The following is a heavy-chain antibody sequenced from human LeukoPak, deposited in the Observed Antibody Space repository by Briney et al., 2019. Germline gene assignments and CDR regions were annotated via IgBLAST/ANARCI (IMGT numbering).Heavy chain of an antibody. CDR1: GGTFNSYT. CDR2: IIPVLGIA. Sequence: GASVKVSCNASGGTFNSYTINWVRQAPGQGLEWMGRIIPVLGIANYAQKFQGSVTITADKSTSTAYMEPSSLRSEDTAVYYCARDQTIGRDGDHDAFDIWGRGTMVTVSS. CDR3: ARDQTIGRDGDHDAFDI. V-gene: IGHV1-69*04. J-gene: IGHJ3*02. D-gene: IGHD3-9*01.